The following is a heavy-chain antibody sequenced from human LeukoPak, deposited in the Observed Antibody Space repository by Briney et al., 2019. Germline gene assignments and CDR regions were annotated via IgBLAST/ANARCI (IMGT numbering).Heavy chain of an antibody. CDR1: GGTFSSYA. J-gene: IGHJ4*02. V-gene: IGHV1-69*04. D-gene: IGHD5-24*01. CDR3: ASHKPMAQGGFDY. Sequence: ASVKVSCKASGGTFSSYAINWVRQAPGQGLEWMGRIIPSIDIVNYAQKFQGRFTITADRSTSTAYMELSSLRSDDTAVYYCASHKPMAQGGFDYWGQGTLVTVSS. CDR2: IIPSIDIV.